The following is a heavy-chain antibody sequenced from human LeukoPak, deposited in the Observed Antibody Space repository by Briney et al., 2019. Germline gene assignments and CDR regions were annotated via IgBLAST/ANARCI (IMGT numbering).Heavy chain of an antibody. D-gene: IGHD6-13*01. CDR1: GGSIRNYY. CDR2: IYYSGVT. J-gene: IGHJ4*02. Sequence: PSETLSLTCAVSGGSIRNYYWSWIRQPPGKGLEWIGYIYYSGVTYYSPSLKSRVTISVDTSESQFSLRLNSVTAADTAVYYCARQIIRGQYLVHFDSWSQGTLVTVSS. V-gene: IGHV4-59*08. CDR3: ARQIIRGQYLVHFDS.